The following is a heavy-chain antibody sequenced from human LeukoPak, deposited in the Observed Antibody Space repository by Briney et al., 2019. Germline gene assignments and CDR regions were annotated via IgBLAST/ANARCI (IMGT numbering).Heavy chain of an antibody. CDR2: INPNSGGT. J-gene: IGHJ5*02. CDR3: ARREDIVVVKFDP. D-gene: IGHD2-2*01. Sequence: ASVKVSCKASGYTFTGYYMHWVRQAPGQGLEWMGWINPNSGGTNYAQKFQGRVTMTRDTSISTAYMELSRLRSDDTAVYYCARREDIVVVKFDPWSQGTLVTVSS. V-gene: IGHV1-2*02. CDR1: GYTFTGYY.